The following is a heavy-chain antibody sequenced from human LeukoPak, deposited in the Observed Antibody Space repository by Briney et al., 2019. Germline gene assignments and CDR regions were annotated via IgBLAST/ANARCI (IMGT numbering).Heavy chain of an antibody. J-gene: IGHJ6*02. V-gene: IGHV3-30*18. CDR3: AKESILTGYYPYYYYGMDV. CDR2: ISYDGSNK. D-gene: IGHD3-9*01. Sequence: GGSLRLSCAASGFTFSSYGMHWVRQAPGKGLEWVAVISYDGSNKYYADSVKGRFTISRDNSKSTLYLQMNSLRAEDTAVYYCAKESILTGYYPYYYYGMDVWGQGTTVTVSS. CDR1: GFTFSSYG.